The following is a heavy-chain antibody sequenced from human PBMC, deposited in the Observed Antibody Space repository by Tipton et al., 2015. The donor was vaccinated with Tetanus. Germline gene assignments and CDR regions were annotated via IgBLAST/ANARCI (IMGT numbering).Heavy chain of an antibody. V-gene: IGHV4-39*07. CDR1: SASISSSDYY. CDR2: VYYDGSA. CDR3: ARGPFAYDR. J-gene: IGHJ5*02. Sequence: TLSLTCTVSSASISSSDYYWGWIRQPPGKGLEWIGSVYYDGSAYRNPSLKSRLTISVDTSKDQFSLKLSSVVAADTAVYYCARGPFAYDRWGQGALVTVSS.